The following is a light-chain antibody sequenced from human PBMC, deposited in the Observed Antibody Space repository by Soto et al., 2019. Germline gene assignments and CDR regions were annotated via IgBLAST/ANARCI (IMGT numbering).Light chain of an antibody. CDR1: SSDIGAYNF. Sequence: QSALTQPASVSGSPGQSITISCTGTSSDIGAYNFVSWYQQHPGKAPKLMLYDVNIRPSGVSNRFSGSKSGNTAYLTISGLQAEDEADYYCTSWTTSTTMIFGVGTKVTVL. CDR3: TSWTTSTTMI. J-gene: IGLJ2*01. CDR2: DVN. V-gene: IGLV2-14*03.